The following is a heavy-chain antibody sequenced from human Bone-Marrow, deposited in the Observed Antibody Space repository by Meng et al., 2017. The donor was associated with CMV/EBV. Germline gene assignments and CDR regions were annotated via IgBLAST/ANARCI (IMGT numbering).Heavy chain of an antibody. CDR2: ITSSSSSI. J-gene: IGHJ4*02. D-gene: IGHD3-16*01. CDR1: GFTFSYYE. V-gene: IGHV3-48*03. CDR3: VRLHLYGGDYFDN. Sequence: GGSLRLSCTASGFTFSYYEINWVRQAPGKGLEWVSYITSSSSSISFADSVRGRFTSSRDNDKNSLYLQMNSLRAEDTAVYYCVRLHLYGGDYFDNWGQGTLVTVSS.